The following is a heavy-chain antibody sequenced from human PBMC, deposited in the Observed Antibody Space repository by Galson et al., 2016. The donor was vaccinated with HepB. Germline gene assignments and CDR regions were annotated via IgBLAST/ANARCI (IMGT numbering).Heavy chain of an antibody. CDR2: IWSDGSNK. J-gene: IGHJ6*02. D-gene: IGHD1-26*01. CDR1: GFTFRNYG. V-gene: IGHV3-33*01. CDR3: ARRLDTQGRSGVWAWGMDV. Sequence: SLRLSCAASGFTFRNYGMHWVRQAPGKGLEWVADIWSDGSNKYYADSVKGRFTISRDNSNNALYLQMNSLTTEDTAVYFCARRLDTQGRSGVWAWGMDVWGQGTTVTVSS.